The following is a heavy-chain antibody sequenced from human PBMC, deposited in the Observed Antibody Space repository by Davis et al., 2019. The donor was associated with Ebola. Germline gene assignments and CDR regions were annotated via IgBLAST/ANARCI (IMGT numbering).Heavy chain of an antibody. CDR3: AIPLSLPEGYYYYGMDV. J-gene: IGHJ6*02. CDR2: IIPIFGTA. V-gene: IGHV1-69*06. Sequence: SVKVSCKASGGTFSSYAISWVRQAPGQGLEWMGGIIPIFGTANYAQKFQGRVTITADKSTSTAYMELSSLRSEDTAVYYCAIPLSLPEGYYYYGMDVWGQGTTVTVSS. CDR1: GGTFSSYA.